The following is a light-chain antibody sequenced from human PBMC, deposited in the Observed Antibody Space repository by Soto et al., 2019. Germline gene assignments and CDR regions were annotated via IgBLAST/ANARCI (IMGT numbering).Light chain of an antibody. CDR2: DVS. CDR3: QQYNTRT. J-gene: IGKJ1*01. Sequence: IQLTQSPSTLSASVGDRVTITCRASHSIGTWLAWYQHKSGRPPKVLIYDVSNLESGVPSRFSGSGSATEFTLTISSLQPDDFATYYCQQYNTRTFGQGTKVDIK. CDR1: HSIGTW. V-gene: IGKV1-5*01.